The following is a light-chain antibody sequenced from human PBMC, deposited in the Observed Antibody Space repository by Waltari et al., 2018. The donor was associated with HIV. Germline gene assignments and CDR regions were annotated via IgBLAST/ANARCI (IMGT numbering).Light chain of an antibody. V-gene: IGLV2-8*01. CDR1: SSDIGGYRV. CDR2: EVS. CDR3: SSYAANNDIL. J-gene: IGLJ3*02. Sequence: QSALTQPPSASGSPGQSVTISCLGSSSDIGGYRVVSWYQQHPDKAPQLMIYEVSKRPEGVPDRFSGSKSGNTASLTVSGLQAEEEADYFCSSYAANNDILFGGGTKLTVL.